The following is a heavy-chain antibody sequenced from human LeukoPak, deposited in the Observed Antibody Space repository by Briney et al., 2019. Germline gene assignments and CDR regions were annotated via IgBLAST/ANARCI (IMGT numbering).Heavy chain of an antibody. Sequence: PGGSLRLSCAASGSTFSSYWMSWVRQAPGKGLEWVANIKQDGSEKYYVDSVKGRFTISRDNAKSSLYLQMNSLRAEDTAVYYCARARVVTKWIDYWGQGTLVTVSS. D-gene: IGHD2-21*02. V-gene: IGHV3-7*03. CDR1: GSTFSSYW. CDR3: ARARVVTKWIDY. J-gene: IGHJ4*02. CDR2: IKQDGSEK.